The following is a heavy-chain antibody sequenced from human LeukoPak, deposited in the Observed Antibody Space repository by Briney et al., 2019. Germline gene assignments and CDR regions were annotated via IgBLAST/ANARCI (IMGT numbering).Heavy chain of an antibody. V-gene: IGHV1-18*01. CDR3: ARASTHRYNWKSGQLNDAFDI. D-gene: IGHD1-20*01. CDR1: GYTFSHNV. CDR2: ISPYNGNT. J-gene: IGHJ3*02. Sequence: ASVKVSCKTSGYTFSHNVISWVRQAPGQGLEWMGRISPYNGNTKYAQKLQGRVTMTTDTSTSTAYMELRSLRSDDTAVYYCARASTHRYNWKSGQLNDAFDIWGQGTMVTVSS.